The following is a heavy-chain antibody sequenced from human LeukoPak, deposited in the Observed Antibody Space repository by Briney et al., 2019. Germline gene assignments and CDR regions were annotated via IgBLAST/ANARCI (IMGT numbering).Heavy chain of an antibody. CDR1: GFTFSSYA. V-gene: IGHV3-30-3*01. D-gene: IGHD6-13*01. Sequence: GGSLRLFCAASGFTFSSYAMHWVRQAPGKGLEWVAVISYDGSNKYYADSVKGRFTISRDNSKNTLYLQMNSLRAEDTAVYYCAREDDSSWYEGYFDYWGQGTLVTVSS. J-gene: IGHJ4*02. CDR3: AREDDSSWYEGYFDY. CDR2: ISYDGSNK.